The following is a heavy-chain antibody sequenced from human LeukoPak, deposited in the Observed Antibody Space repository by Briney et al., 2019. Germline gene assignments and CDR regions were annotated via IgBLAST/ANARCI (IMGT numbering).Heavy chain of an antibody. CDR3: ARCPVHYFDY. J-gene: IGHJ4*02. V-gene: IGHV4-38-2*02. CDR1: GYSISSDYY. CDR2: VYRTGST. Sequence: KSSETLSLTCTVSGYSISSDYYWGWIRQPPGKGLEWIGNVYRTGSTYYNPSLTSRVTISIDTSKNQFSLKLSSVTAADTAVYYCARCPVHYFDYWGQGTLVTVSS.